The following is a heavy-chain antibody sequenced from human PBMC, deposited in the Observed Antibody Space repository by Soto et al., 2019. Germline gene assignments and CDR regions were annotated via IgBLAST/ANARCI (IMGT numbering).Heavy chain of an antibody. V-gene: IGHV1-18*01. J-gene: IGHJ4*02. CDR2: ISAYNGNT. Sequence: QVQLVQSGAEVKKPGASVKVSCKASGYTFTSYGISWVRQAPGQGLEWMGWISAYNGNTNYAQKLQGRVTMTTDTTTSTAYMELRSLRSDDTAVYYCARGARGGWYEGPSRNDYWGQGTLVTVSS. CDR3: ARGARGGWYEGPSRNDY. D-gene: IGHD6-19*01. CDR1: GYTFTSYG.